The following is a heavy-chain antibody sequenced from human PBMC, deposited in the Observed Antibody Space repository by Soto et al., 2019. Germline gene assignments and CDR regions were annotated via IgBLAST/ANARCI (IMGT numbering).Heavy chain of an antibody. CDR2: ISSGGGST. D-gene: IGHD5-18*01. Sequence: GGSLRLSCAASGFSFGNYAMNWVRQAPGMGLEWVSSISSGGGSTYYTGSVKGRFTISRDNSKSTLFLQMNSLRDEDTAVYHCVRDRDLDTDMAHGDFWGQGTLVTVSS. CDR3: VRDRDLDTDMAHGDF. J-gene: IGHJ4*01. CDR1: GFSFGNYA. V-gene: IGHV3-23*01.